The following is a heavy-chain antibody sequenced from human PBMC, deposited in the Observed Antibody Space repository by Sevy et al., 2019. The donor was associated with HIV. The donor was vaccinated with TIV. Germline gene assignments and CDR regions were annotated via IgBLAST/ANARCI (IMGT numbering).Heavy chain of an antibody. CDR3: TTDPYYYGSGAPYFDY. V-gene: IGHV3-15*01. D-gene: IGHD3-10*01. CDR1: GFTFSNAW. J-gene: IGHJ4*02. CDR2: IKTKAHGGTT. Sequence: GESLKISCAASGFTFSNAWMSWVRQAPGKGLEWVGRIKTKAHGGTTDYAAPVKGRSTISRDDSKNTLYLQMNSLKTEDTAVYYCTTDPYYYGSGAPYFDYWGQGTLVTVSS.